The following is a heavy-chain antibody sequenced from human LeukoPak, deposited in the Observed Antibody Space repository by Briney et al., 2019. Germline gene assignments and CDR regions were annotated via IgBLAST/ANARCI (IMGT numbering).Heavy chain of an antibody. Sequence: GASVKVSCKASGYTFTSYDISWVRQATGQGLEWMGWMNPNSGNTHYDQKFQGRVTMTRNTSISTAYMELSSLRSEDTAVYYCATRGATGLAWGQGTLVTVSS. V-gene: IGHV1-8*01. J-gene: IGHJ4*02. CDR3: ATRGATGLA. CDR1: GYTFTSYD. D-gene: IGHD4/OR15-4a*01. CDR2: MNPNSGNT.